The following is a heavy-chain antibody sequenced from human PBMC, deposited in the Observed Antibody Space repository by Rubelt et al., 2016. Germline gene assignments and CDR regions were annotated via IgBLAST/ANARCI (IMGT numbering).Heavy chain of an antibody. CDR3: ARDTGLNGVTEY. Sequence: QLQLQESGPGLVKPSETLSLNCTISGGSVSSSGYYWGWIRQPPGEGLEWIGNIYYSGSTYYNPSLESRVTISVDTSKNQFSQRLRSVTAADTAVYYCARDTGLNGVTEYWGQGTLVTVSS. J-gene: IGHJ4*02. CDR2: IYYSGST. D-gene: IGHD2-21*02. CDR1: GGSVSSSGYY. V-gene: IGHV4-39*07.